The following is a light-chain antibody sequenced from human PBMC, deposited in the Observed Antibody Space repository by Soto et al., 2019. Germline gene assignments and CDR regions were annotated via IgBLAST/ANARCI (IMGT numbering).Light chain of an antibody. CDR1: KNDIGVYDF. CDR2: EVV. CDR3: SSYAGPNFVV. V-gene: IGLV2-8*01. J-gene: IGLJ2*01. Sequence: QSALTQPPSASGSPGQSVTISCTGTKNDIGVYDFVSWYQHHPGKAPRLIIYEVVQRPSGVPDRFSGSRSGNTASLIVSGLQTEDEGAYYCSSYAGPNFVVFGGGTKLTVL.